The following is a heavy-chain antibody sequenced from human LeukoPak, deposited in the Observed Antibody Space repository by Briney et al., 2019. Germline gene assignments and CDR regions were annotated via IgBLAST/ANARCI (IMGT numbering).Heavy chain of an antibody. CDR1: GFTFSSYG. D-gene: IGHD3-10*01. CDR3: AKEGYYGSGSFPDY. CDR2: ISYDGSSK. J-gene: IGHJ4*02. Sequence: GGSLRLSCAASGFTFSSYGIHWVRQAPGKGLEWVAVISYDGSSKNYADSVRGRFTISRDNSKNTLSLQMNSLRGEDTAVYYCAKEGYYGSGSFPDYWGQGTLVTVSS. V-gene: IGHV3-30*18.